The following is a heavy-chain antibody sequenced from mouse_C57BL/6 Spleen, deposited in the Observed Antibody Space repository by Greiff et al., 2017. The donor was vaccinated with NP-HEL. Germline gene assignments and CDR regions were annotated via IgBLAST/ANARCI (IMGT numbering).Heavy chain of an antibody. J-gene: IGHJ4*01. Sequence: EVQLQESGPGLVKPSQSLSLTCSVTGYSITSGYYWNWIRQFPGNKLEWMGYISYDGSNNYNPSLKNRISITRDTSKNQFFLKLNSVTTEDTATYYCARERASTVVATDYAMDYWGQGTSVTVSS. CDR3: ARERASTVVATDYAMDY. V-gene: IGHV3-6*01. CDR2: ISYDGSN. D-gene: IGHD1-1*01. CDR1: GYSITSGYY.